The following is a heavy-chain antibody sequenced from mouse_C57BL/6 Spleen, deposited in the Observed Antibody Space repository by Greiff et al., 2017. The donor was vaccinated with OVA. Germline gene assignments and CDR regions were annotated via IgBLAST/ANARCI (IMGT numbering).Heavy chain of an antibody. J-gene: IGHJ2*01. V-gene: IGHV1-82*01. CDR2: IYPGDGGT. CDR3: AMVPQNYFDY. D-gene: IGHD2-2*01. Sequence: QVQLQQSGPELVKPGASVKISCKASGYAFSSSWMNWVKQRPGKGLEWIGRIYPGDGGTNYNGKFKGKATLTADKASSTAYMQLISLTSEDSAVYSCAMVPQNYFDYWGQGTTRTVSS. CDR1: GYAFSSSW.